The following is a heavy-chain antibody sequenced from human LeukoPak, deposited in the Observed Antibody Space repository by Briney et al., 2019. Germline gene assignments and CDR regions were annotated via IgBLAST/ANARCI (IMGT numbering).Heavy chain of an antibody. V-gene: IGHV4-39*02. D-gene: IGHD3-16*01. CDR3: ARETSQKGAHYMDV. CDR1: GASISNKNYY. CDR2: IYYSGST. J-gene: IGHJ6*03. Sequence: SETLSLTCTVSGASISNKNYYWGWIRQPPGKGLEWIGSIYYSGSTYYNPSLNSRVTISVDTSKNHFSLQLTSVTAADTAVYYCARETSQKGAHYMDVWGKGTTITISS.